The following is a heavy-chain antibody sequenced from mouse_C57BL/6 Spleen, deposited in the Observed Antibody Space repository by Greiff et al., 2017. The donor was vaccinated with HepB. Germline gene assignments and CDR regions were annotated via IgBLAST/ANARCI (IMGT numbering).Heavy chain of an antibody. CDR3: ARSPLYDYYAMDY. J-gene: IGHJ4*01. CDR1: GFSLTSYG. V-gene: IGHV2-2*01. D-gene: IGHD2-3*01. Sequence: VKLMESGPGLVQPSQSLSITCTVSGFSLTSYGVHWVRQSPGKGLEWLGVIWSGGSTDYNAAFISRLSISKDNSKSQVFFKMNSLQADDTAIYYCARSPLYDYYAMDYWGQGTSVTVSS. CDR2: IWSGGST.